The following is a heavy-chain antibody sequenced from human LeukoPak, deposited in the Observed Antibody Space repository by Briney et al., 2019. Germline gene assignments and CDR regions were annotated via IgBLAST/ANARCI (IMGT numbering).Heavy chain of an antibody. D-gene: IGHD7-27*01. Sequence: GRSLRLSCAASGFTFSSYAMHWVRQAPGKGLEWVAVISYDGSNKYYADSVKGRFTISRDNSKNTLYLQMNSLRAEDTAVYYCARAAGNWAPLDYWGQGTLGTVSS. J-gene: IGHJ4*02. V-gene: IGHV3-30*01. CDR2: ISYDGSNK. CDR3: ARAAGNWAPLDY. CDR1: GFTFSSYA.